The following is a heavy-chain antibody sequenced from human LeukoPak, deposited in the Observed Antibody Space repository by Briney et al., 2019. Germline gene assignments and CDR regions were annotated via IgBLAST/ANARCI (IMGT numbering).Heavy chain of an antibody. D-gene: IGHD4-17*01. Sequence: PSETLSLTCTVSGGSISSYYWSWIRQPPGKGLEWIGYIYYSGSTNYNPSLKSRVTISVDTSKDQFSLKLSSVTAADTAVYYCARVHGDYGRDAFDIWGQGTMVTVSS. CDR2: IYYSGST. CDR3: ARVHGDYGRDAFDI. J-gene: IGHJ3*02. V-gene: IGHV4-59*01. CDR1: GGSISSYY.